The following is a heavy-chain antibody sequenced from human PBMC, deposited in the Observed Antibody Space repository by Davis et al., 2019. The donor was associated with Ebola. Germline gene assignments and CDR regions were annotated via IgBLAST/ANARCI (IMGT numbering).Heavy chain of an antibody. Sequence: AASVKVSCKASGFTFTDYYMHWVRQAPGQGLEWMGRINPNSGGTNYAQKFQGRVTMTRDTSISTAYMELSRLTSDDTAVYYCASGTTVTTGFDNWGQGTLVTVSS. CDR3: ASGTTVTTGFDN. CDR2: INPNSGGT. D-gene: IGHD4-17*01. CDR1: GFTFTDYY. V-gene: IGHV1-2*06. J-gene: IGHJ4*02.